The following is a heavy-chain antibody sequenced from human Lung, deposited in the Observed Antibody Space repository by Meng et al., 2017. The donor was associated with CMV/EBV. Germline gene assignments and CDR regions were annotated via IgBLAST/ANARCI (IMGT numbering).Heavy chain of an antibody. CDR1: GFTFSSYS. V-gene: IGHV3-21*01. J-gene: IGHJ5*02. CDR3: ATSRGSGWYRIGWFDP. D-gene: IGHD6-19*01. Sequence: SCXASGFTFSSYSMNWVRQAPGKGLDWVSSISSSSSYIYYADSVKGRFTISRYNAKNSLYLQMNSLRAEDTAVYYCATSRGSGWYRIGWFDPWGQGXLVTVSS. CDR2: ISSSSSYI.